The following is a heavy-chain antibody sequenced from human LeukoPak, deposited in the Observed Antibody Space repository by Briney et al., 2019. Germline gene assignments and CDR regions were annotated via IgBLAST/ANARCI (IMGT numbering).Heavy chain of an antibody. D-gene: IGHD3-22*01. CDR3: ARGAYYYESSPSEWFVP. CDR1: GGSISSYY. J-gene: IGHJ5*02. CDR2: IYYSGST. V-gene: IGHV4-59*01. Sequence: PSETLSRTCTVSGGSISSYYWSWIRQPPGKGLEWIGYIYYSGSTNYNPSLKSRVTISVDTSKNQFSLKLSSVPAADTAVYCWARGAYYYESSPSEWFVPWGQGTLVTVSS.